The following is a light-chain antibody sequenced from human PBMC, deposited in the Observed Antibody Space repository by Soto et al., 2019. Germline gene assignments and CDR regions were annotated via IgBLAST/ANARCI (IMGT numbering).Light chain of an antibody. V-gene: IGKV4-1*01. J-gene: IGKJ4*01. CDR2: WAS. CDR1: QSVLYRSNNKNY. Sequence: DIVMTESADSLAVSLGERASINCKSSQSVLYRSNNKNYLAWYQQKPGQPPKLLIYWASTRESGVPDRFSGSGSGTDFTLTISSLQAEDVAVYYCQQYYTTLALTFGGGTKVEIK. CDR3: QQYYTTLALT.